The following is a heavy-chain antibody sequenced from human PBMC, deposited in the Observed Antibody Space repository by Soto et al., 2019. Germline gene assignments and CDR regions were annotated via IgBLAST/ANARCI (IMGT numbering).Heavy chain of an antibody. CDR2: IIPILGIA. J-gene: IGHJ4*02. CDR1: GGTFSSYT. V-gene: IGHV1-69*08. Sequence: QVQLVQSGAEVKKPGSSVKVSCKASGGTFSSYTISWVRQAPGQGLEWMGMIIPILGIANYAQKFQGRVTITADKTTSTAYIDQTRLRSQDTAVYYCARDNIEMATIGFDYCGQGTLVTVSS. D-gene: IGHD5-12*01. CDR3: ARDNIEMATIGFDY.